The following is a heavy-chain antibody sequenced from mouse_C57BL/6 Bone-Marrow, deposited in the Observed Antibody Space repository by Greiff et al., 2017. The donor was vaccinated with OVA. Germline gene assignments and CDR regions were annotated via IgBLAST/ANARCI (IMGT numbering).Heavy chain of an antibody. Sequence: EVMLVESGGGLVQPGGSLKLSCAASGFTFSDYYMYWVRQTPEKRLEWVAYISNGGGSTYYPDTVKGRFTISRDNAKNTLYLQMSSLKSKDTAMYYCARHGSNYGGFAYWGQGTLVTVSA. CDR3: ARHGSNYGGFAY. V-gene: IGHV5-12*01. J-gene: IGHJ3*01. CDR1: GFTFSDYY. D-gene: IGHD2-5*01. CDR2: ISNGGGST.